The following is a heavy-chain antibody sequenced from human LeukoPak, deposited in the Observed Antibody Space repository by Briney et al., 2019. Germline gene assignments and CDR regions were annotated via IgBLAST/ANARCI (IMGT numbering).Heavy chain of an antibody. CDR3: ARVHWGNYYLNAFDI. CDR2: TWYDGSNK. D-gene: IGHD3-10*01. CDR1: GFTFSSYG. Sequence: GGSLRLSCAASGFTFSSYGMHWVRQAPSKRLEWVAVTWYDGSNKYYADSVKGRFTISRDNPKNTLYLQMNSLRVEDTAVYYCARVHWGNYYLNAFDIWGQGTMVTVSS. V-gene: IGHV3-33*01. J-gene: IGHJ3*02.